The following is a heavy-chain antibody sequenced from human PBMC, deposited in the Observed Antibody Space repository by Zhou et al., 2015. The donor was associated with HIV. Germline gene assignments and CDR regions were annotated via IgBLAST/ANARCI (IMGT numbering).Heavy chain of an antibody. CDR2: ITPLFDIE. Sequence: QVQLVQSGSEVKKPGSSVKVSCKASGGTLSGSDISWVRQAPGQGLEWMGGITPLFDIEEYAEKFRGRLTITVDESTGAAYMDLRSLRYEDAAVYYCARGKLLWFGGSGHYVMDVWGQGTTVTVSS. D-gene: IGHD3-10*01. V-gene: IGHV1-69*01. CDR1: GGTLSGSD. J-gene: IGHJ6*01. CDR3: ARGKLLWFGGSGHYVMDV.